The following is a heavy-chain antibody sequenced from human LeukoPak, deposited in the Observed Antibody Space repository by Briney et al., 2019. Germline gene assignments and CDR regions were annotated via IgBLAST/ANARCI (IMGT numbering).Heavy chain of an antibody. CDR2: ISYDGSNK. CDR3: AEGVGEITFGGARGY. Sequence: GRSLRLSCAASGFTFSSYGMHWVRQAPGKGLEWVAVISYDGSNKYYADSVKGRFTISRDNSKNTLYLQMNSLRAEDTAVYYCAEGVGEITFGGARGYWGQGTLVTVSS. J-gene: IGHJ4*02. CDR1: GFTFSSYG. V-gene: IGHV3-30*18. D-gene: IGHD3-16*01.